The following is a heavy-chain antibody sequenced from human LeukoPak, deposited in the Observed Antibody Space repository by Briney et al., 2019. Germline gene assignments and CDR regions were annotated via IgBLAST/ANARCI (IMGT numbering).Heavy chain of an antibody. CDR3: ARGYDFWSGYPNMNWFDP. V-gene: IGHV3-11*04. CDR2: ISSSGSTI. J-gene: IGHJ5*02. D-gene: IGHD3-3*01. Sequence: PGGSLRLSCAASGFTFSDYYMSWIRQAPGKRLEWVSYISSSGSTIYYADSVKGRFTISRDNAKNSLYLQMNSLRAEDTAVYYCARGYDFWSGYPNMNWFDPWGQGTLVTVSS. CDR1: GFTFSDYY.